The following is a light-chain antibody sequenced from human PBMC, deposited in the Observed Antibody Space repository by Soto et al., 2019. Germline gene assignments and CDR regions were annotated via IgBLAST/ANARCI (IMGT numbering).Light chain of an antibody. V-gene: IGLV1-40*01. CDR1: TSNIGAGYV. Sequence: QSVLTQPPSVSGAPGQRVTISCTGSTSNIGAGYVVHWYQQLPGTAPKLLIYGDNNRPSGVPDRFSGSKSGTSASLAITGLQAEDEADYYCQSYDGSLSASVFGGGTKLTVL. CDR3: QSYDGSLSASV. CDR2: GDN. J-gene: IGLJ2*01.